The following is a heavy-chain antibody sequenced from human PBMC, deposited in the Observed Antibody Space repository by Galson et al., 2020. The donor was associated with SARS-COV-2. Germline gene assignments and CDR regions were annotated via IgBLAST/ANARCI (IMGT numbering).Heavy chain of an antibody. D-gene: IGHD1-26*01. CDR1: GFTFSHYY. J-gene: IGHJ4*02. V-gene: IGHV3-11*01. CDR2: ISSSGSTI. CDR3: ARGPINSGFDY. Sequence: KIGESLQISCAASGFTFSHYYISWLRQAPGKGLEWVSYISSSGSTIYYADSVKGRFTISRDNAKNSLYLQMNSLRAEDTAVYYCARGPINSGFDYWGQGTLVTVSS.